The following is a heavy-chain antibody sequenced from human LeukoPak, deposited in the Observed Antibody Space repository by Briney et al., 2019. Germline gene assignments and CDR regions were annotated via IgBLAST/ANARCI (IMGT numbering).Heavy chain of an antibody. V-gene: IGHV4-59*01. D-gene: IGHD3-22*01. Sequence: KPSETLSLTCTVSGGSISSYYWSWIRQPPGKGLEWIGYIYYSGSTNYNPSLKSRVTISVDTSKNQFSLKLSSVTAADTAVYYCAKGRPPDSSGYHDAFDIWGQGTMVTVSS. CDR3: AKGRPPDSSGYHDAFDI. CDR1: GGSISSYY. CDR2: IYYSGST. J-gene: IGHJ3*02.